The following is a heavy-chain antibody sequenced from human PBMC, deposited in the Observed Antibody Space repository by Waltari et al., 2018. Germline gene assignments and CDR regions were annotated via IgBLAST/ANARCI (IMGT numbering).Heavy chain of an antibody. CDR1: GGSFSGYY. Sequence: QVQLQQWGAGLLKPSETLSLTCAVYGGSFSGYYWSWLRQPPGKGLEWIGEINHSGSTNYNPSLKSRVTISVDTSKNQFSLKLSSVTAADTAVYYCARQSILGGHYYGMDVWGQGTTVTVSS. CDR3: ARQSILGGHYYGMDV. V-gene: IGHV4-34*01. CDR2: INHSGST. J-gene: IGHJ6*02. D-gene: IGHD3-16*01.